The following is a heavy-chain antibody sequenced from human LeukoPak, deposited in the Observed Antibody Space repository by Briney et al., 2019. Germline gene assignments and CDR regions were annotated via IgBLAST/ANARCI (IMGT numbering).Heavy chain of an antibody. CDR3: AREDLHYDILTGYYFDGYFDY. D-gene: IGHD3-9*01. V-gene: IGHV3-21*01. CDR2: ISSSSSYI. CDR1: GFTFSSYS. J-gene: IGHJ4*02. Sequence: GGSLRLSCAASGFTFSSYSMNWVRQAPGKGLEWVSSISSSSSYIYYADSVKGRFTISRDNDKNSLYLQMNSLRAEDTTVYYCAREDLHYDILTGYYFDGYFDYWGQGTLVTVSS.